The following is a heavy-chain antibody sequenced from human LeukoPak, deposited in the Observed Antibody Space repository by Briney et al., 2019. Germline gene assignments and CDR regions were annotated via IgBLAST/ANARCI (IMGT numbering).Heavy chain of an antibody. CDR2: INQDGNEK. V-gene: IGHV3-7*01. J-gene: IGHJ4*02. CDR3: ARDLGHYVWGSYRAY. Sequence: GGSLRLSCAASGFTFSSYWMTWVRQAPGKGLEWVANINQDGNEKYFVDSVKGRFTISRDNAKNSLYLQMNSLRAEDTAVYYCARDLGHYVWGSYRAYWGQGTLVTVSS. D-gene: IGHD3-16*02. CDR1: GFTFSSYW.